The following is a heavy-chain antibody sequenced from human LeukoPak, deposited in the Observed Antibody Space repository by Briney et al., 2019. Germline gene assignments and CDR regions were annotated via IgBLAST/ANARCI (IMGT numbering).Heavy chain of an antibody. CDR3: ARGIYSSGYYYYFDY. V-gene: IGHV4-59*01. D-gene: IGHD3-22*01. CDR1: GGSIGTYY. J-gene: IGHJ4*02. CDR2: IYYSGST. Sequence: SETLSLTCTASGGSIGTYYWSWIRQPPGKGLEWIGYIYYSGSTNYNPSLKSRVIILVDTSKNQFSLRLSSVTAADTAVYYCARGIYSSGYYYYFDYWGQGTLVTVSS.